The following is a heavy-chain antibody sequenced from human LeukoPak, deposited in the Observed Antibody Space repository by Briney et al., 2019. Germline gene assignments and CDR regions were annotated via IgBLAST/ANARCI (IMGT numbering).Heavy chain of an antibody. CDR3: ARDLRGCSGGSCYRGYYYYGMDV. CDR1: GFTFSNYG. J-gene: IGHJ6*02. D-gene: IGHD2-15*01. CDR2: IWYDGSNK. V-gene: IGHV3-33*01. Sequence: GRSLRLSCAASGFTFSNYGMHWVRQAPGKGLEWVAVIWYDGSNKYYADSVKGRFIISRDNSQNTLYLQMNSLRAEDTAVYYCARDLRGCSGGSCYRGYYYYGMDVWGQGTTVTVSS.